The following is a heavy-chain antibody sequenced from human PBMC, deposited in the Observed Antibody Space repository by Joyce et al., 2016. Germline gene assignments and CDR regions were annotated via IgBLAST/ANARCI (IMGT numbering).Heavy chain of an antibody. D-gene: IGHD6-6*01. CDR2: IDPSDSFT. V-gene: IGHV5-10-1*03. Sequence: EVQLVQSGAEVKKPGESLTISCKGSGFYFSSFWISWVRQMPGKGLEWMGMIDPSDSFTKYSPSFQGLVSISVDKSSSTAYLQWSRLNASGTAGYYCARQQVVGSHPTPDYWGQGTLVAVSS. J-gene: IGHJ4*01. CDR1: GFYFSSFW. CDR3: ARQQVVGSHPTPDY.